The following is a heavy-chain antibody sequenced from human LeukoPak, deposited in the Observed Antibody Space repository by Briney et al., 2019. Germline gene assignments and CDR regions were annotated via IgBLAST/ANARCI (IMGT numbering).Heavy chain of an antibody. CDR1: GGSFSGYY. Sequence: SETLSLTCAVYGGSFSGYYWSWIRQPPGKGLEWIGEINHSGSTNYNPSLKSRVTMSVDTSKNQFSLKLSSVTAADTAVYYCARDSYRYDSSGYYFDYWGQGTLVTVSS. J-gene: IGHJ4*02. D-gene: IGHD3-22*01. CDR2: INHSGST. V-gene: IGHV4-34*01. CDR3: ARDSYRYDSSGYYFDY.